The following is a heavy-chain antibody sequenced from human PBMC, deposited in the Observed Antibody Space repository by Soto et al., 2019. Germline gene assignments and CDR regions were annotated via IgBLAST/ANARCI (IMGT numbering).Heavy chain of an antibody. CDR1: GAPFSSYA. V-gene: IGHV1-69*01. CDR3: ARDGEYCGGDCYFDY. Sequence: GASEKASCEVPGAPFSSYASSWVPHAPGQGLEWMGGIIPIFCTANYAQKFQGRVTITADESTSTAYMELSSLRSEDTAVYYCARDGEYCGGDCYFDYWGQGTLVTVSS. J-gene: IGHJ4*02. CDR2: IIPIFCTA. D-gene: IGHD2-21*02.